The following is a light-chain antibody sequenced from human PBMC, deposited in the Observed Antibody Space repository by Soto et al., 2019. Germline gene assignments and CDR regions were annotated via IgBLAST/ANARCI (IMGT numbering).Light chain of an antibody. CDR1: QSISTSY. CDR2: GSS. V-gene: IGKV3-20*01. J-gene: IGKJ1*01. Sequence: ENVFTPSSSTPSFSPGGRATPPRRALQSISTSYLAWYQQKPGQAPRLLIYGSSSRATGIPDRFSGSGSGTDFTLTISSLEPEDFAVYYCQQYGSSPQDTFGQGTKVDI. CDR3: QQYGSSPQDT.